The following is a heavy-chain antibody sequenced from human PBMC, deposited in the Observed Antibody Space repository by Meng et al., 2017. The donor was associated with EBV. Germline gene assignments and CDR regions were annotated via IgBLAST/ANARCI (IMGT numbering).Heavy chain of an antibody. D-gene: IGHD3-3*01. CDR2: MNPNSGNT. CDR3: ARGVGTIFGVVIKNWFDP. V-gene: IGHV1-8*01. J-gene: IGHJ5*02. CDR1: GYTFTSYD. Sequence: QGQLVQSGGEVKKPGASVKVSCKASGYTFTSYDINWVRQATGQGLEWMGWMNPNSGNTGYAQKFQGRVTMTRNTSISTAYMELSSLRSEDTAVYYCARGVGTIFGVVIKNWFDPWGQGTLVTVSS.